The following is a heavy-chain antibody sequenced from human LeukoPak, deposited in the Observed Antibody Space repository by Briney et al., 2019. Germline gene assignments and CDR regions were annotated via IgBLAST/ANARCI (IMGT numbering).Heavy chain of an antibody. Sequence: ASVTVSCKASGYTFTGYYMHWVRQAPGQGLEWMGWINPNSGGTNYAQKFQGRVTMTRDTSISTAYMELSRLRSDDTAVYYCARDSIVGATTIPFDYWGQGTLVTVSS. CDR3: ARDSIVGATTIPFDY. V-gene: IGHV1-2*02. D-gene: IGHD1-26*01. J-gene: IGHJ4*02. CDR1: GYTFTGYY. CDR2: INPNSGGT.